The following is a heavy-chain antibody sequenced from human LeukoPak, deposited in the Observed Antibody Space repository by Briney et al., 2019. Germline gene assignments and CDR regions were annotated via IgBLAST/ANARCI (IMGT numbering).Heavy chain of an antibody. D-gene: IGHD2-2*01. CDR3: ARTCSGTSCSDFDY. J-gene: IGHJ4*02. CDR1: GYTFTSFD. Sequence: GASVKVSCKASGYTFTSFDINWVRQATGQGLEWVGWMNPNSGNTGYAQKFQGRVTMTRSTSISTAYMELNSLKSEDTAVYYCARTCSGTSCSDFDYWGQGTLVTVSS. V-gene: IGHV1-8*01. CDR2: MNPNSGNT.